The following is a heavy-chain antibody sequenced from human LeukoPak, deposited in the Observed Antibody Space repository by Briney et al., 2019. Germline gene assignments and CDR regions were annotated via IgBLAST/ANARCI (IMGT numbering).Heavy chain of an antibody. CDR2: ISYDGRNK. D-gene: IGHD6-13*01. V-gene: IGHV3-30*04. Sequence: TGGSLRLSCGASGFTFSRFGIHWVRQAPGKGLEWVSVISYDGRNKHYADSVKGRFTISRDNSKNTLFLQMNSLRAEDTAVYCCARGLPGGFVGFSSSWYPLDYWGQGALATVSS. J-gene: IGHJ4*02. CDR3: ARGLPGGFVGFSSSWYPLDY. CDR1: GFTFSRFG.